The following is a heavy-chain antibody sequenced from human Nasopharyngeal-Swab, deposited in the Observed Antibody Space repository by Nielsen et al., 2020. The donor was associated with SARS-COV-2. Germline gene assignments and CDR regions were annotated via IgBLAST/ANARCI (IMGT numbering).Heavy chain of an antibody. D-gene: IGHD2-2*01. J-gene: IGHJ3*02. V-gene: IGHV3-30-3*01. Sequence: WIRQPPGKGLEWVAVISYDGSNKYYADSVKGRFTISRDNSKNMLYLQMNSLRAEDTAVYYCARSGDYCSSTSCYSSDAFDIWGQGTMVTVSS. CDR3: ARSGDYCSSTSCYSSDAFDI. CDR2: ISYDGSNK.